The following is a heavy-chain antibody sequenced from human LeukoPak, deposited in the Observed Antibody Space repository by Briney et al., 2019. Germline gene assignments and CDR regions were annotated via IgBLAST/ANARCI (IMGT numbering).Heavy chain of an antibody. J-gene: IGHJ5*02. D-gene: IGHD6-19*01. CDR3: AKDPEKGLAVARLEH. CDR1: EFTFNNNG. V-gene: IGHV3-30*02. Sequence: GGFLRLSCAASEFTFNNNGMHWVRQAPGKGLEWVAFIRYDGIYKYYADSVKGRFTIFRDKSKTTLFLQMDSLRAEDTAVYYCAKDPEKGLAVARLEHWGQGTLVTVSS. CDR2: IRYDGIYK.